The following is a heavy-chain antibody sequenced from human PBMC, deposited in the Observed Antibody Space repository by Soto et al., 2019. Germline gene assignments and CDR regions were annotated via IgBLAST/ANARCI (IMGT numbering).Heavy chain of an antibody. CDR3: ARASRIFRVDY. J-gene: IGHJ4*02. Sequence: HVQLHESGPGRVKPSETLSLSCTVSGASVSSDYWIWFRQPPGKGLEWIGYFYFTGSTKYKSSLKSRVAISVDTSKNQFSLNLTSVTAADTAMYYCARASRIFRVDYWGQGSQVTVSS. CDR1: GASVSSDY. CDR2: FYFTGST. V-gene: IGHV4-59*02.